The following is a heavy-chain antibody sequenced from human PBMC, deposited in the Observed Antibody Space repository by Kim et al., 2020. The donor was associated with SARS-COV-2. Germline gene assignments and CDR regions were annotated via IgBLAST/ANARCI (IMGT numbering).Heavy chain of an antibody. CDR2: INPNSGGT. CDR3: ARAWTYYYDNSGRGYFDY. V-gene: IGHV1-2*06. J-gene: IGHJ4*02. Sequence: ASVKVSCKASGYTFTGYYMHWVRQAPGQGLEWVGRINPNSGGTNYAQKFQGRVTMTRDTSISTAYMELSRLRSDDTAVYYCARAWTYYYDNSGRGYFDYWGQGTLVTVSS. D-gene: IGHD3-22*01. CDR1: GYTFTGYY.